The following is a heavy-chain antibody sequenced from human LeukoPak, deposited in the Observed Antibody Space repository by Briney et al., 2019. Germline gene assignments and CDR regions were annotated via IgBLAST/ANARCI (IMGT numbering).Heavy chain of an antibody. CDR2: INANGGTS. CDR1: GFTFSSYA. V-gene: IGHV3-23*01. Sequence: GGSLRLSCAASGFTFSSYAMTWIRQAPGKGLECVSGINANGGTSYYADSVRGRFTVSRDNSKNTLSLQMNSLRAEDSAIYYCAKTNGYFDYWGQGTLVIVSS. J-gene: IGHJ4*02. CDR3: AKTNGYFDY.